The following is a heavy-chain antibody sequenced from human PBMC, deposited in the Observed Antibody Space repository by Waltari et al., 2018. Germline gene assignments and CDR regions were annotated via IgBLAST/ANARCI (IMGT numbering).Heavy chain of an antibody. CDR2: INPNSGST. CDR1: GYTFSDYY. D-gene: IGHD6-6*01. CDR3: ARGSSYSSSSGGFEY. Sequence: QVQLVQSGAEVKKPGVSVKVSCKASGYTFSDYYIHRVRQAPGQGLEWMGWINPNSGSTHCTQKFQGRVTLTRDTSINTASMELSRLSSDDMATYYCARGSSYSSSSGGFEYWGPGTLVTVSS. J-gene: IGHJ4*02. V-gene: IGHV1-2*02.